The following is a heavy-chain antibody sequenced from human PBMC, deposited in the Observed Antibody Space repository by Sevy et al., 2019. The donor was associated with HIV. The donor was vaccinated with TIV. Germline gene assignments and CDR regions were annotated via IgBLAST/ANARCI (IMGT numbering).Heavy chain of an antibody. CDR2: IRYDGSNK. J-gene: IGHJ6*03. V-gene: IGHV3-30*02. CDR3: AKDGYCSSTSCYKWYYYYYMDV. Sequence: GGSLRLSCAASGFTFSSYGMHWVRQAPGKGLEWVAFIRYDGSNKYYADSVKGRFTISRDNSKNPLYLQMNSLRAEDTAVYYCAKDGYCSSTSCYKWYYYYYMDVWGKGTTVTVSS. CDR1: GFTFSSYG. D-gene: IGHD2-2*02.